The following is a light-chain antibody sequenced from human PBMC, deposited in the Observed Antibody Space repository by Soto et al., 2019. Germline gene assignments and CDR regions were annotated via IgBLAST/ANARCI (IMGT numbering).Light chain of an antibody. J-gene: IGKJ3*01. V-gene: IGKV1D-13*01. Sequence: AIQLTQSPSSLSAYVGDSVSITCRASQGISSALAWYQQKPGRAPKLLIYDASSLEGGVPSRFSGSRSGTDFTLTVSSLQPEDFATYYCQQFDDYPCTVGPGTKVDIK. CDR3: QQFDDYPCT. CDR1: QGISSA. CDR2: DAS.